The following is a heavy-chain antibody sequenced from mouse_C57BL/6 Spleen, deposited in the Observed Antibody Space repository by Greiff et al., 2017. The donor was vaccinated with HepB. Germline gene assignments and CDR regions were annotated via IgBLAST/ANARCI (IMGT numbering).Heavy chain of an antibody. V-gene: IGHV5-4*01. CDR3: ARDASLYDYDGGFWFAY. Sequence: DVLLVESGGGLVKPGGSLKLSCAASGFTFSSYAMSWVRQTPEKRLEWVATISDGGSYTYYPDNVKGRFTISRDNAKNNLYLQMSHLKSEDTAMYYCARDASLYDYDGGFWFAYWGQGTLVTVSA. J-gene: IGHJ3*01. CDR1: GFTFSSYA. CDR2: ISDGGSYT. D-gene: IGHD2-4*01.